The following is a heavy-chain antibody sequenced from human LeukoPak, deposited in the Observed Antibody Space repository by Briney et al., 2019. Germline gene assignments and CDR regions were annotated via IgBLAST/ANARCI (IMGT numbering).Heavy chain of an antibody. Sequence: QSGGSLRLSCAASGFTFSSYWMSWVRQAPGKGLEWVANIKQDGSEKNYVDSVKGRFTISRDNAKNSLCLQMNSLRAEDTAVYYCAVGVYYFDYWGQGTLVTVSS. CDR1: GFTFSSYW. J-gene: IGHJ4*02. D-gene: IGHD3-10*01. CDR2: IKQDGSEK. V-gene: IGHV3-7*02. CDR3: AVGVYYFDY.